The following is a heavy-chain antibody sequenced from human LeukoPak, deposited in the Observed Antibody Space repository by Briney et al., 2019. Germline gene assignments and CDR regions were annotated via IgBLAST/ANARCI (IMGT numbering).Heavy chain of an antibody. CDR1: GYTLTELS. J-gene: IGHJ5*02. CDR3: ATTPNRASYYDSSGFNWFDP. D-gene: IGHD3-22*01. CDR2: FDPEDGET. Sequence: ASVKVSRKVSGYTLTELSMHWVRQAPGKGLEWMGGFDPEDGETIYAQKFQGRVTMTEDTSTDTAYMELSSLRSEDTAVYYCATTPNRASYYDSSGFNWFDPWGQGTLVTVSS. V-gene: IGHV1-24*01.